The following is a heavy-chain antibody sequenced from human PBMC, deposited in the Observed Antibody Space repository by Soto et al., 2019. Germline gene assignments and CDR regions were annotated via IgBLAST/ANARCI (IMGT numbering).Heavy chain of an antibody. D-gene: IGHD3-22*01. V-gene: IGHV3-23*01. Sequence: EVQLLESGGDLIQPGGSLRLSCAASGFTFSSYAMSWVRQAPGKGLGWVSAISSSGVSTFYADSVKGRFTISRDNSRNALYLQMNSLGAEDTAIYYCAKYQPMTQPRPYFDYWGQGTLVTVSS. CDR1: GFTFSSYA. CDR2: ISSSGVST. J-gene: IGHJ4*02. CDR3: AKYQPMTQPRPYFDY.